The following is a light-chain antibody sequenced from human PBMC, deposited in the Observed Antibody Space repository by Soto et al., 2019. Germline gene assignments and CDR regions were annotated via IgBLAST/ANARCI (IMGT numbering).Light chain of an antibody. Sequence: ILMTQSPATLSVSTGERATLSCRASQSVRSNLAWYQKKPGQAPRLLIYDASTRATGIPARFSGGGSGTEFTLTISSLQSEDSAVYYCQQYNKWPPLTFGGGTKVDIK. J-gene: IGKJ4*01. CDR1: QSVRSN. CDR2: DAS. CDR3: QQYNKWPPLT. V-gene: IGKV3-15*01.